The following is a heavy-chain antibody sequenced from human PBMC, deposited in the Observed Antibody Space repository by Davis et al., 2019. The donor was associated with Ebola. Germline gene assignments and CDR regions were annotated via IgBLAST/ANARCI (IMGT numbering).Heavy chain of an antibody. Sequence: HTGGSLRLSCAASGFTFSSYWMHWVRQAPGKGLVWVSRINSDGSSTSYADSVKGRFTISRDNAKNSLYLQMNSLRAEDTAVYYCARHSYASMWFDPWGQGTLVTVSS. CDR1: GFTFSSYW. CDR3: ARHSYASMWFDP. D-gene: IGHD5-18*01. V-gene: IGHV3-74*01. J-gene: IGHJ5*02. CDR2: INSDGSST.